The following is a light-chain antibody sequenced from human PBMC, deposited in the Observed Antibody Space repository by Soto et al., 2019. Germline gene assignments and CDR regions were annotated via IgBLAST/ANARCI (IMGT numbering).Light chain of an antibody. CDR3: SSYAGSSNV. Sequence: QSFLTQPPSASGSPGQSVAISCTGTSGDVGGYNYVSWYQQHPGKAPKLMIYEVNKRPSGVPDRFSGSKSGNTASLTVSGLQAEDEADYYCSSYAGSSNVFGTGTKVTVL. CDR2: EVN. V-gene: IGLV2-8*01. CDR1: SGDVGGYNY. J-gene: IGLJ1*01.